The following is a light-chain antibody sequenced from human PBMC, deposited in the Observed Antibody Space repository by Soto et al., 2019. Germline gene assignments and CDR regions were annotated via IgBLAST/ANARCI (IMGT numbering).Light chain of an antibody. CDR2: DVS. CDR3: SSYXGSSTYV. CDR1: SSDVGGYNY. Sequence: QSALTQPASVSGSPGQSITISCTGTSSDVGGYNYVSWYQQHPGKAPKLMIYDVSNRPSGASNRFSGSKSGNTASLTISGLQTEDESDYYCSSYXGSSTYVFGTGT. J-gene: IGLJ1*01. V-gene: IGLV2-14*03.